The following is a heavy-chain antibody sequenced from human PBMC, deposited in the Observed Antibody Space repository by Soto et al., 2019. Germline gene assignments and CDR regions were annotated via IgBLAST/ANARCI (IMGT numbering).Heavy chain of an antibody. CDR2: ISGSGGNA. CDR3: AKDGASGSYPPYYYFGMDV. V-gene: IGHV3-23*01. J-gene: IGHJ6*02. D-gene: IGHD1-26*01. Sequence: GTLCLTCSAPGSPFSSYAMSSVRSAAGTRMEWVSTISGSGGNAYYADSVKGRFSISRDNPKNTLHLQMNSLRADDTAVYYCAKDGASGSYPPYYYFGMDVWGQGTTVTGSS. CDR1: GSPFSSYA.